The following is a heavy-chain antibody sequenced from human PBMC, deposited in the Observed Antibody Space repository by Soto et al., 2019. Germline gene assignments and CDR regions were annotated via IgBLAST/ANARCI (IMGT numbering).Heavy chain of an antibody. D-gene: IGHD2-21*01. CDR1: GGSISSSSYY. J-gene: IGHJ3*02. V-gene: IGHV4-39*01. Sequence: SSETLSLTCTVSGGSISSSSYYWGWIRQPPGKGLEWIGSIYYSGSTYYNPSLKSRVTISVDTSKNQFSLKLSSVTAADTAVYYCARRGVVVRANAFDIWGQGTMVTVSS. CDR3: ARRGVVVRANAFDI. CDR2: IYYSGST.